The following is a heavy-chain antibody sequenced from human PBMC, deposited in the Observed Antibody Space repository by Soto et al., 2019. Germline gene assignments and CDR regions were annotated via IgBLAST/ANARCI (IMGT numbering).Heavy chain of an antibody. CDR3: SRSVACPGAHIDY. CDR1: GGTISDSY. CDR2: VYYTGST. V-gene: IGHV4-59*01. Sequence: PSDTLSLTYPVSGGTISDSYWSWVRQYPGKGLEWLGYVYYTGSTNYSPSLRSRVSISVDTSKNEFSLRLSSVTAADTAVYFCSRSVACPGAHIDYWGQGTQVNVSS. J-gene: IGHJ4*02. D-gene: IGHD2-8*02.